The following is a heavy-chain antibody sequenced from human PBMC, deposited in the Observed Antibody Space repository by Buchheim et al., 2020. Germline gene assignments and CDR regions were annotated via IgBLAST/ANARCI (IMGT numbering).Heavy chain of an antibody. V-gene: IGHV3-48*03. Sequence: EVQLVESGGGLVQPGGSLRLSCTASGFTFSSYEMNWVRQAPGKGLEWVSYISSSGSTIYYEDSVKGRFTISSDNAKNSLYLPMNSLRAEDTAVYYCAREGWFGGHFDYWGQGTL. D-gene: IGHD3-10*01. J-gene: IGHJ4*02. CDR1: GFTFSSYE. CDR3: AREGWFGGHFDY. CDR2: ISSSGSTI.